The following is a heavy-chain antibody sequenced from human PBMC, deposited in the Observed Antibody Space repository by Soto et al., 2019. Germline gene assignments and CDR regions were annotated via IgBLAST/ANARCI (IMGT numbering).Heavy chain of an antibody. CDR2: ISAYNGNT. V-gene: IGHV1-18*01. Sequence: ASVKVSCKASGYTFISYGISWVRQAPGQGLEWMGWISAYNGNTNYAQKLQGRVTMTTDTSTSTAYMELRSLRSDDTAVYYCARRLTTVTTPYFDYWGQGTLVTVSS. CDR1: GYTFISYG. D-gene: IGHD4-17*01. CDR3: ARRLTTVTTPYFDY. J-gene: IGHJ4*02.